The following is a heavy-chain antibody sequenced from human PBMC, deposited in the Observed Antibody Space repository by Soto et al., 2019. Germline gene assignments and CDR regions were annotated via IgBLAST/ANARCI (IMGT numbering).Heavy chain of an antibody. J-gene: IGHJ6*02. CDR3: AKGATVTTHYQYYGMDV. CDR2: VNWDGDTT. Sequence: EVQVVESGGAVVQPGGSLRLSCAASGFTFDDFAMCWVRQVPGKGLEWISLVNWDGDTTFYADSAKGRFIISRDNSKNSVYLQMNSLRSDDSAIYYCAKGATVTTHYQYYGMDVWGRGTTVTVSS. V-gene: IGHV3-43D*04. D-gene: IGHD4-17*01. CDR1: GFTFDDFA.